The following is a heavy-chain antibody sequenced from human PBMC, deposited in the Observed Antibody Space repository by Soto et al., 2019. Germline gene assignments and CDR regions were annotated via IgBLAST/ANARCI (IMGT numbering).Heavy chain of an antibody. D-gene: IGHD3-22*01. Sequence: QVQLVQSGGEVKKPGASVKVSCKASGYTFTTYGISWVRQAPGQGLGWMGWISACNGNASYAQKLQGRVTMTTDTSTRIAFMWLWSLRSDDTAVYYCARVFFRLFAFDIWGQGTMVTVSS. CDR3: ARVFFRLFAFDI. V-gene: IGHV1-18*01. J-gene: IGHJ3*02. CDR1: GYTFTTYG. CDR2: ISACNGNA.